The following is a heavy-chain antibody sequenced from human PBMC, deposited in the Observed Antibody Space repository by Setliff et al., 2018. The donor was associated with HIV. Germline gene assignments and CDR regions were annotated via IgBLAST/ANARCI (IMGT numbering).Heavy chain of an antibody. CDR1: GGSFSDYS. V-gene: IGHV4-34*01. CDR3: ARGSPMVRGVITPFDY. CDR2: IIHSGIT. Sequence: KPSETLSLTCAVSGGSFSDYSWTWIRQPPGKGLEWIGEIIHSGITNYSPSLKSRVTISVDTSKNHFSLRLTSVTAADTAVYYCARGSPMVRGVITPFDYWVPETLLVTVSS. J-gene: IGHJ4*03. D-gene: IGHD3-10*01.